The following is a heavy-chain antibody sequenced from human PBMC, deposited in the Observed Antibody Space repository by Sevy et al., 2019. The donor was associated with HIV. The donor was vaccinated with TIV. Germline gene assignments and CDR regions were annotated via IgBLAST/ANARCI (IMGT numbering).Heavy chain of an antibody. J-gene: IGHJ6*02. CDR2: ISAYNGNT. CDR1: GYTFTTYG. D-gene: IGHD6-6*01. V-gene: IGHV1-18*04. Sequence: ASVKVSCKASGYTFTTYGISWVRQAPGQGLEWMGWISAYNGNTNYAQKLQGRVTMTTDTSTSTAYMELRSLRSDDTAVYYCARDMVSSSSLYSYYGMDVWGQGTTATVSS. CDR3: ARDMVSSSSLYSYYGMDV.